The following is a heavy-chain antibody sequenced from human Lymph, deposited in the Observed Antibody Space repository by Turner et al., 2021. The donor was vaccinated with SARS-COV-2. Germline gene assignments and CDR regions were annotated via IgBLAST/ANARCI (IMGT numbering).Heavy chain of an antibody. J-gene: IGHJ4*02. Sequence: EVPLVESGGGQVKHGGSLIPSCAASGFTFSTYCMNWVRQAPGKGLEWISSISSNSSDIYYAAKVKGRFTISRDDAKNSLYLQMNSLRAEDTAVYYCARYIPTTADYFDYWGQGTLVTVSS. CDR1: GFTFSTYC. V-gene: IGHV3-21*01. CDR3: ARYIPTTADYFDY. CDR2: ISSNSSDI. D-gene: IGHD4-17*01.